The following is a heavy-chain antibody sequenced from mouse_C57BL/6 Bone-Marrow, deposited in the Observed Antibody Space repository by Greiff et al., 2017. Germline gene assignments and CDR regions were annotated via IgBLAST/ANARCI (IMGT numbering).Heavy chain of an antibody. Sequence: EVQLQQSGPELVKPGASVKIPCKASGYTFTDYNMDWVKQSHGKSLEWIGDINPNNGGTIYNQKFKGKATLTVDKSSSTAYMELRSLTSEDTAVYYCASERYYSNFAWFAYWGQGTLVTVSA. CDR3: ASERYYSNFAWFAY. D-gene: IGHD2-5*01. CDR2: INPNNGGT. J-gene: IGHJ3*01. V-gene: IGHV1-18*01. CDR1: GYTFTDYN.